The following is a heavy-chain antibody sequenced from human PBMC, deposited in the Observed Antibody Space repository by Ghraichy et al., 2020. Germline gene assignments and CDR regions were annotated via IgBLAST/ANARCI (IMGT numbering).Heavy chain of an antibody. CDR2: IYRGGST. J-gene: IGHJ3*02. CDR3: ATSFRTADDAFDI. D-gene: IGHD2-21*02. CDR1: GFTVSSNY. Sequence: GGSLRLSCAASGFTVSSNYMSWVRQAPGKGLEWVSVIYRGGSTYYADSVKGRFTISRDNSKNTLYLQMNSLRAEDTAVYYCATSFRTADDAFDIWGQGTMVTVSS. V-gene: IGHV3-53*01.